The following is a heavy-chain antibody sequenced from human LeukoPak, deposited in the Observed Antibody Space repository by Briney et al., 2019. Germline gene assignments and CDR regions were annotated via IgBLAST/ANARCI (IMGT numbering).Heavy chain of an antibody. J-gene: IGHJ6*04. V-gene: IGHV1-46*01. D-gene: IGHD6-13*01. CDR2: INPSGGST. Sequence: ASVKVSCKASGYTFTSHYIHWVRQAPGQGLEWMGIINPSGGSTSYAQKFQGRVTMTRDTSTSTVYMELSSLRSEDTAVYYCARAVVAAAGRGYYYGMDVWGKGTTVTVSS. CDR3: ARAVVAAAGRGYYYGMDV. CDR1: GYTFTSHY.